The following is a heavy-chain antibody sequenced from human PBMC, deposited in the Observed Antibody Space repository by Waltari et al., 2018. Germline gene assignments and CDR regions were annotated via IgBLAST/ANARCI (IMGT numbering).Heavy chain of an antibody. Sequence: EVQLLESGGGLVQPEGSLRLSCEAFGFTFSSYAMSWVHQAPGKGQESVEGSSSNGGDTFYEVSVKGRFTISRDNSKNTLYLQLDSLRDEDTALYYCARDRDKYSGSYYFEYWGQGSLVTVSS. D-gene: IGHD1-26*01. CDR1: GFTFSSYA. J-gene: IGHJ4*02. V-gene: IGHV3-23*01. CDR3: ARDRDKYSGSYYFEY. CDR2: SSSNGGDT.